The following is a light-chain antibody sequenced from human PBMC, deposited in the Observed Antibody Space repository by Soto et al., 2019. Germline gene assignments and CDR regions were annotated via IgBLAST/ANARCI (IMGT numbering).Light chain of an antibody. CDR2: WAS. V-gene: IGKV4-1*01. Sequence: DIMMTPSPDSLAVSLGERATINCKSSQSVVYSSNNKNYLAWYQQKPGQPPKLLIYWASTRESGVPDRFSGSGSGTDFTLTISSLQAEDVAVYYCQQYYSTPPTFGQGTRLEI. J-gene: IGKJ5*01. CDR1: QSVVYSSNNKNY. CDR3: QQYYSTPPT.